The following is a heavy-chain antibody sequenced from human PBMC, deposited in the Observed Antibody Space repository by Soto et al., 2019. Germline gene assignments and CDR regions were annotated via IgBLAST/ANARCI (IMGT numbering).Heavy chain of an antibody. J-gene: IGHJ6*02. CDR3: ARLMYYYDSSGYYQAHYYYGMDV. CDR1: GYTFTSYD. V-gene: IGHV1-8*01. D-gene: IGHD3-22*01. Sequence: QVQLVQSGAEVKKPGASVKVSCKASGYTFTSYDINWVRQATGQGLEWMGWMNPNSGNTGYAQKFQGRVTMTRNTSXSXTYMELSSLRSEDTAVYYCARLMYYYDSSGYYQAHYYYGMDVWGQGTTVTVSS. CDR2: MNPNSGNT.